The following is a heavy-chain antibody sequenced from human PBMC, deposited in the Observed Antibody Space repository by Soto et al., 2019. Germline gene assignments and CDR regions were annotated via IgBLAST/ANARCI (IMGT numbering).Heavy chain of an antibody. V-gene: IGHV4-59*01. J-gene: IGHJ4*02. CDR2: IYYSGST. CDR3: ASLRRGITIFGVAPGDFDY. D-gene: IGHD3-3*01. CDR1: GGSISSYY. Sequence: SETLSLTCTVSGGSISSYYWSWIRQPPGKGLEWIGYIYYSGSTNYNPSLKSRVTISVDTSKNQFSLKLSSVTAADTAVYYCASLRRGITIFGVAPGDFDYWGQGTLVTVSS.